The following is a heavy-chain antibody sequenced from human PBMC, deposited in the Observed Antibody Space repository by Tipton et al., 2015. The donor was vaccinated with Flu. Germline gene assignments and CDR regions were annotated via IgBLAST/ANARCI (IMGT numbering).Heavy chain of an antibody. J-gene: IGHJ5*02. CDR1: GYSISSGYY. D-gene: IGHD2-15*01. CDR3: ARRYCSGGSCVTGWFDP. V-gene: IGHV4-38-2*01. CDR2: IYHSGST. Sequence: TLSLTCAVSGYSISSGYYWGWIRQSPGKGLEWIGSIYHSGSTYYNPSLKSRVNISVDTSKNQFSLKLSSVTAADTAVYYCARRYCSGGSCVTGWFDPWGQGTLVTVSS.